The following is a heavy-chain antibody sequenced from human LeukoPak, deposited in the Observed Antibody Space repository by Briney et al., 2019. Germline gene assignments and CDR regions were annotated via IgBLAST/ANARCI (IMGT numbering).Heavy chain of an antibody. V-gene: IGHV1-46*01. D-gene: IGHD3-22*01. CDR2: INPSGGST. J-gene: IGHJ4*02. Sequence: ASVKVSCKASGYTFSRYYMHWVRQAPGQGLEWMGIINPSGGSTGYAQKFQGRVTMTRDTSKSTAYMDLNSLRSEDTAVYYCARLSDTPAYYYSSGYYHIRYWGQGTLLTVSS. CDR1: GYTFSRYY. CDR3: ARLSDTPAYYYSSGYYHIRY.